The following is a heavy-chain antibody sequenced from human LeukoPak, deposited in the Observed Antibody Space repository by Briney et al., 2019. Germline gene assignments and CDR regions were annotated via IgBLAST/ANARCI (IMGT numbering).Heavy chain of an antibody. D-gene: IGHD6-19*01. CDR1: GFTFSSYG. Sequence: GGSLRLSCAASGFTFSSYGMHWVRQAPGKGLEWVSVISYDGSNKFYADSVKGRFTTSRDNSKNTLFLQMNSLRAEDTAVYYCARDSGWLTEFDYWGQGTLVAVSS. CDR2: ISYDGSNK. V-gene: IGHV3-30*03. J-gene: IGHJ4*02. CDR3: ARDSGWLTEFDY.